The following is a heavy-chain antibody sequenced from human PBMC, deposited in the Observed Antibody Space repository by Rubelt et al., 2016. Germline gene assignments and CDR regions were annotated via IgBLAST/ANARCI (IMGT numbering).Heavy chain of an antibody. J-gene: IGHJ4*02. Sequence: QVQLVQSGAEVKKPGASVKVSCKASGYTFTSYYMHWVRQAPGQGLEWMGIINPSGGSTSYAQKFQGRVTMTRDTATSTGYMELSSLRSEDTAVYYCAADVWGFNDYWGQGTLVTVSS. D-gene: IGHD3-16*01. CDR3: AADVWGFNDY. V-gene: IGHV1-46*01. CDR1: GYTFTSYY. CDR2: INPSGGST.